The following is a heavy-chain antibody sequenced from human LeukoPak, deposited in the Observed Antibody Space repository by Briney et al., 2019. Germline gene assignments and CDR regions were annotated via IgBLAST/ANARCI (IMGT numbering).Heavy chain of an antibody. CDR2: IIPIFGTA. D-gene: IGHD6-19*01. CDR3: AGDGRSGWPLLDAFDI. Sequence: GASVKVSCKASGGTFSSYAISWVRQAPGQAREWMGRIIPIFGTANYAQKFQGRVTITTDESTSTAYMELSSLRSEDTAVYYCAGDGRSGWPLLDAFDIWGQGTMVTVSS. J-gene: IGHJ3*02. V-gene: IGHV1-69*05. CDR1: GGTFSSYA.